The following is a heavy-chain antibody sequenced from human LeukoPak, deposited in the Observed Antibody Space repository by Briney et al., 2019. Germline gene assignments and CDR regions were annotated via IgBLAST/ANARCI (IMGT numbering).Heavy chain of an antibody. J-gene: IGHJ4*02. CDR1: GFTFGSYS. Sequence: PGGSLRLSCAASGFTFGSYSMSWVRQAPGKGREWVSSISGSGGSTSYADSVKGRFTISRDNSKQTLYLQMNSLRAEDTAVYYCARDSSGWYKGGDYWGQGTLVTVSS. CDR3: ARDSSGWYKGGDY. V-gene: IGHV3-23*01. D-gene: IGHD6-19*01. CDR2: ISGSGGST.